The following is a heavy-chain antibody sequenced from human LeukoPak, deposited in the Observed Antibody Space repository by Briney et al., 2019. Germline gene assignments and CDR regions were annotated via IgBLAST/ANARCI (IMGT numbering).Heavy chain of an antibody. J-gene: IGHJ3*02. CDR1: GFSVSSNY. CDR3: ARKPRHDAFDI. Sequence: PGGSLRLSCAASGFSVSSNYMSWVRQAPGKGLEWVSVIYSGGSTYYADSVKGRFTISRDNSKNTLYLQMNSLRAEDTAVYYCARKPRHDAFDIWGQGTMVTVSS. V-gene: IGHV3-53*01. D-gene: IGHD1-14*01. CDR2: IYSGGST.